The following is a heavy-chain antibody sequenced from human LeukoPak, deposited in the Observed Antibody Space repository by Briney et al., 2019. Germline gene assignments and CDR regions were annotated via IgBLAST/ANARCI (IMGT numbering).Heavy chain of an antibody. D-gene: IGHD6-13*01. CDR2: IGTAGDT. CDR3: ARGSHSSSWYEELWTFDY. CDR1: GFTFSSYD. V-gene: IGHV3-13*01. J-gene: IGHJ4*02. Sequence: GGSLRLSCAASGFTFSSYDMHWVRQATGKGLEWVSAIGTAGDTYYPGSVKGRFTISRENAKNSLYLQMNSLRAEDTAVYYCARGSHSSSWYEELWTFDYWGQGTLVTVSS.